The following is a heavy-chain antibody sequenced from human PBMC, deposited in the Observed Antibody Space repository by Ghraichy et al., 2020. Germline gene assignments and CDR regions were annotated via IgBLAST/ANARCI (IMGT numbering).Heavy chain of an antibody. D-gene: IGHD6-19*01. CDR3: ARGRYNSGWNYFDY. V-gene: IGHV3-23*01. J-gene: IGHJ4*02. Sequence: GGSLRLSCAASGFSFSSYAMSWVRLAPGKGLEWVSGISGGGGTTYYADSVKGRFTISRDNSKNTLYLQMSSLRAEDTAVYYCARGRYNSGWNYFDYWGQGTLVSISS. CDR2: ISGGGGTT. CDR1: GFSFSSYA.